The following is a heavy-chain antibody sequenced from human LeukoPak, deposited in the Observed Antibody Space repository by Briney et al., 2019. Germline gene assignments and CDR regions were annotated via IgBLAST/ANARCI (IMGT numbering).Heavy chain of an antibody. V-gene: IGHV3-21*01. CDR1: GFTFSRYT. CDR3: ARARSSYGYGDAFDI. D-gene: IGHD5-18*01. J-gene: IGHJ3*02. CDR2: ISGSSTYI. Sequence: GGSLRLSCAASGFTFSRYTMNWVRQAPGKGLEWVSSISGSSTYIYYADSVKGRFTISRDNAKNSLFLQMNSLRAEDTAVYYCARARSSYGYGDAFDIWGQGTMVTVSS.